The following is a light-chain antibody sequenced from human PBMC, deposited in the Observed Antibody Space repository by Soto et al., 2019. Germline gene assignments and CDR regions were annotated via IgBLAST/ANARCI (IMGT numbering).Light chain of an antibody. CDR2: DVT. CDR3: SSSTTSSTWV. V-gene: IGLV2-14*03. J-gene: IGLJ3*02. CDR1: GSDVGGYNY. Sequence: QSALTQPASVSGSPGQSITISCTGTGSDVGGYNYVSWYQHHPGKAPKVLSYDVTSPPSGVSNRFSASKSGNTAPLTISGLQTEDEAYYYCSSSTTSSTWVFGGGTKVTVL.